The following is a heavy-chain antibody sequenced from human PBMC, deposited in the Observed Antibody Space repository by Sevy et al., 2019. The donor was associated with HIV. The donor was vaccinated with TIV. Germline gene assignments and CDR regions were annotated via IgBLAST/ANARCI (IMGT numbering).Heavy chain of an antibody. V-gene: IGHV3-53*01. CDR3: ARGRGVFGAVANNWFDP. J-gene: IGHJ5*02. D-gene: IGHD3-3*01. CDR1: GFTVSSSY. Sequence: GGSLRLSCAASGFTVSSSYMTWVRQPPGKGLEWVSVIYSGGSTYYADSVKGRFTISRDNSKNTQYLQMNNLRADDTAVYYCARGRGVFGAVANNWFDPWGQGALVTVS. CDR2: IYSGGST.